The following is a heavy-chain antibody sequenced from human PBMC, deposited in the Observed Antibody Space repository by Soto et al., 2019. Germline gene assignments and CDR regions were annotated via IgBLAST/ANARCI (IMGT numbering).Heavy chain of an antibody. CDR3: ARSLPRTATQHYYYYYGMDV. Sequence: GGSLRLSCAASGFTFSSYWMHWVRQAPGKGLVWVSRINSDGSSTSYADSVKGRFTISRDNAKNTLYLQMNSLRAEDTAVYYCARSLPRTATQHYYYYYGMDVWGQGTTVTVSS. CDR1: GFTFSSYW. D-gene: IGHD2-15*01. V-gene: IGHV3-74*01. J-gene: IGHJ6*02. CDR2: INSDGSST.